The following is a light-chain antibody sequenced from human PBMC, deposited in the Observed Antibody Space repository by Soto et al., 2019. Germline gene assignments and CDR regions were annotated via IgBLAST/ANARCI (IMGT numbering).Light chain of an antibody. Sequence: EIVMTQSPATLSVSPGARATLSCRASQNVSSNLAWYQQKPGQAPRLLIYGTSTRATGIPARFSGSGSGTEFTLTISSLQSEDFAVYYCQQYNNWPPLTFGGGTKVEIK. CDR2: GTS. V-gene: IGKV3-15*01. J-gene: IGKJ4*01. CDR1: QNVSSN. CDR3: QQYNNWPPLT.